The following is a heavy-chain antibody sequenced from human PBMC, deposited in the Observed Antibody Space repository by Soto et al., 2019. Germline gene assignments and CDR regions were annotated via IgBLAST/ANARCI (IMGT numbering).Heavy chain of an antibody. CDR2: ISPMFGAA. Sequence: QVQLVQSGAEMKKPGSSVKVSCQSSGGTFNTYAMNWVRQAPGQGPEWMGEISPMFGAANYAPKFQGRVTITADESTGTSYMQLISVTSEDTARYFCAREVQVHTPAFVYWGQGTLVTVSS. V-gene: IGHV1-69*19. D-gene: IGHD3-10*01. CDR3: AREVQVHTPAFVY. J-gene: IGHJ4*02. CDR1: GGTFNTYA.